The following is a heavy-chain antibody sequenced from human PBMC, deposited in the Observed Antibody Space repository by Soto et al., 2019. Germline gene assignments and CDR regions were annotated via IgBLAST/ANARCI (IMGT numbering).Heavy chain of an antibody. CDR3: ARDVRNFPAYGMDV. CDR1: GGSISSGDYY. CDR2: IYYSGST. J-gene: IGHJ6*02. V-gene: IGHV4-30-4*01. D-gene: IGHD3-3*01. Sequence: PSETLSLTCTVSGGSISSGDYYWSWIRQPPGKGLEWIGYIYYSGSTYYNPSLKSRVTISVDTSENQFSLKLSSVTAADTAVYYCARDVRNFPAYGMDVWGQGTTVTVSS.